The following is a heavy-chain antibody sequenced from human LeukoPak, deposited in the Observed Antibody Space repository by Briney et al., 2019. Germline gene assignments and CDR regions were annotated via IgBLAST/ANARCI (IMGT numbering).Heavy chain of an antibody. CDR3: ARDLRYYYMDV. Sequence: AGGSLRLSCAASGFTFSDYYMSWIRQAPGKGLEWVSYISSSGSTIYYADSVKGRFTISRDNVKNSLYLQMNSLRAEDTAVYYCARDLRYYYMDVWGKGTTVTVSS. V-gene: IGHV3-11*04. CDR2: ISSSGSTI. J-gene: IGHJ6*03. CDR1: GFTFSDYY.